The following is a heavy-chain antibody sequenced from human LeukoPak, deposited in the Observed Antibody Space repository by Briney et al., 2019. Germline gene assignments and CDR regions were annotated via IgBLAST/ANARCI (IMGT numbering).Heavy chain of an antibody. Sequence: GGSLRLSCAASGFTFSSYAMSWVRQAPGKGLEWVSAISGSGGSTYYADSVKGRFTISRDNSKNTLYLQMISLRAEDTAVYYCAKDAGASDTAMVLGLFDYWGQGTLVTVSS. CDR1: GFTFSSYA. CDR2: ISGSGGST. J-gene: IGHJ4*02. D-gene: IGHD5-18*01. V-gene: IGHV3-23*01. CDR3: AKDAGASDTAMVLGLFDY.